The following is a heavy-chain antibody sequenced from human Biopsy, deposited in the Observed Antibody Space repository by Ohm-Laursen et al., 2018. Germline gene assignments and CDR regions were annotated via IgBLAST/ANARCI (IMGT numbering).Heavy chain of an antibody. CDR3: ARVPLPGIGAAYQGRFLYGMDV. CDR2: ITQSGST. V-gene: IGHV4-34*01. CDR1: GGSFNGYF. D-gene: IGHD6-13*01. J-gene: IGHJ6*02. Sequence: SDTLSLTSAAYGGSFNGYFWSWIRQPPGKGPEWIGDITQSGSTNYSPSLKGRVTISVDTAKKQFSLSLRSVTAADTAVYYCARVPLPGIGAAYQGRFLYGMDVWGQGTTVTVSS.